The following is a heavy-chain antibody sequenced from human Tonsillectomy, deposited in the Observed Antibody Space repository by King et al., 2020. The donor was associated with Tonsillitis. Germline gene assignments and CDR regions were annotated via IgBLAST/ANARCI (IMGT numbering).Heavy chain of an antibody. J-gene: IGHJ3*02. D-gene: IGHD5-12*01. Sequence: VQLVESGAEVKKPGESLKISCKGSGYSFTSYWIAWVRQMPGKGLEWMGIIYPGDSDTRYSPSFQGQVTFSADKSISTAYLRWSSLKASDTAMYYCASFVDGRYRAIVATREYAFDIWGQGTMVTVSS. CDR3: ASFVDGRYRAIVATREYAFDI. CDR1: GYSFTSYW. CDR2: IYPGDSDT. V-gene: IGHV5-51*01.